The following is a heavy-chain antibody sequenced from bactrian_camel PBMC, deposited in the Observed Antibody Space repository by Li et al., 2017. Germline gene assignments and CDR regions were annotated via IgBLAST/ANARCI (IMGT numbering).Heavy chain of an antibody. J-gene: IGHJ4*01. CDR3: AALNSAYGGRFGWCKDF. Sequence: QVQLVESGGGSVQAGRSLRLSCVYAGYPIRPVHCMAWFRQAPGKGREGVAAIDAGGTYTYYTDSVKGRFTLSHDRSKNTMYLQMDNLKTEDTGVYYCAALNSAYGGRFGWCKDFRGQGTQVTVS. D-gene: IGHD6*01. CDR1: GYPIRPVHC. V-gene: IGHV3S1*01. CDR2: IDAGGTYT.